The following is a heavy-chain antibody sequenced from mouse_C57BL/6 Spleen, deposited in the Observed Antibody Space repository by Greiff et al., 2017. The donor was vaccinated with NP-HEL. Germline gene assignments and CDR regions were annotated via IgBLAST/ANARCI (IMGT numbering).Heavy chain of an antibody. J-gene: IGHJ2*01. CDR2: IYPGDGDT. D-gene: IGHD2-4*01. Sequence: VQGVESGPDLVKPGASVKISCKASGYAFSSSWMNWVKQRPGKGLEWIGRIYPGDGDTNYNGKFKGKATLTADKSSSTAYMQLSSLTSEDSAVYFCDVYYDYDGVVYFDYWGQGTTLTVSS. CDR1: GYAFSSSW. V-gene: IGHV1-82*01. CDR3: DVYYDYDGVVYFDY.